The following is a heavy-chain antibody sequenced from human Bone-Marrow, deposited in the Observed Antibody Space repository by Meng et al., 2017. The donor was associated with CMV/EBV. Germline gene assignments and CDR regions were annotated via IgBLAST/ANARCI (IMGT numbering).Heavy chain of an antibody. CDR3: TTDRYCSTATCYRVGVDY. J-gene: IGHJ4*02. D-gene: IGHD2-2*02. CDR2: IKSKADDGTT. CDR1: GFIFSSYW. Sequence: GESLKISCAASGFIFSSYWMSWVRQAPGKGLEWVGRIKSKADDGTTDYAAPVKGRFTISRDDSKNTLYLQMNSLKTEDTAVYYCTTDRYCSTATCYRVGVDYWGQGTLVTVSS. V-gene: IGHV3-15*01.